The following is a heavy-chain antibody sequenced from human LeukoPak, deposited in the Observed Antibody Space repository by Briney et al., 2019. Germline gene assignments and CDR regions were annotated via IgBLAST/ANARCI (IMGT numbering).Heavy chain of an antibody. J-gene: IGHJ4*02. D-gene: IGHD5-18*01. CDR3: ARGKDTAMVTVDY. CDR1: GFTFSSYA. V-gene: IGHV3-21*01. CDR2: ISSSSSYI. Sequence: PGGSLRLSCAASGFTFSSYAMSWVRQAPGKGLEWVSSISSSSSYIYYADSVKGRFTISRDNAKSSLYLQMNSLRAEDTAVYYCARGKDTAMVTVDYWGQGTLVTVSS.